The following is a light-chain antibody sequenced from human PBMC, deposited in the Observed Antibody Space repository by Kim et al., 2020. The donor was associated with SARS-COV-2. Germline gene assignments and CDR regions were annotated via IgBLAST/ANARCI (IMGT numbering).Light chain of an antibody. CDR3: QQYDNLPLT. CDR2: DAS. V-gene: IGKV1-33*01. Sequence: DIQMTQSPSSLSASVGDRVTITCQASQDISNYLKWYQQKPGKAPKLLIYDASNLETGVPSRFSGSGSGTDFTFTISSLQPEDIATYYCQQYDNLPLTFGGGTKLEI. CDR1: QDISNY. J-gene: IGKJ4*01.